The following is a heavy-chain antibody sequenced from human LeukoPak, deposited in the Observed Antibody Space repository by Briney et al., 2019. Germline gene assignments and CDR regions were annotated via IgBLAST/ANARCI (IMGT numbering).Heavy chain of an antibody. CDR2: ISSSSSTI. CDR3: ARGGGKRWLQIDY. J-gene: IGHJ4*02. Sequence: PGGSLRLSCAASGFTFSSYSMNWVRQAPGKGPEWVSYISSSSSTIYYADSVKGQFTIFRDNAKNSLYLQMNSLRAEDTAVYYCARGGGKRWLQIDYWGQGTLVTVSS. CDR1: GFTFSSYS. V-gene: IGHV3-48*01. D-gene: IGHD5-24*01.